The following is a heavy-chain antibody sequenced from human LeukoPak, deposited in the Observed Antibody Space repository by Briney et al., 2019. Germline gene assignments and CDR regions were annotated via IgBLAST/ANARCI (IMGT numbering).Heavy chain of an antibody. J-gene: IGHJ5*02. Sequence: KSSQTLSLTCTVSGGSISSGSYYWSWIRQPAGKGLEWIGRIYTSGSTYYNPSLKSRVTISVDTSKNQFSLKLSSVTAADTAVYYCARVLLWFGVIVKNWFDPWGQGTLVTVSS. D-gene: IGHD3-10*01. V-gene: IGHV4-61*02. CDR2: IYTSGST. CDR3: ARVLLWFGVIVKNWFDP. CDR1: GGSISSGSYY.